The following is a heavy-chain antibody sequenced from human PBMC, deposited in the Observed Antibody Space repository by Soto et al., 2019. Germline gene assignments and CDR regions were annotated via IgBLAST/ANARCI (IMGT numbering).Heavy chain of an antibody. Sequence: GESLKISCQGSGYSFTSYWIGWVRQMPGKGLEWMGIIYPGDSGTRYSPSFQGQVTISADKSISTAYLQWSSLKASDTAMYYCARISPRIAAAGTFDYWGQGTLVTVSS. CDR3: ARISPRIAAAGTFDY. CDR1: GYSFTSYW. CDR2: IYPGDSGT. V-gene: IGHV5-51*01. D-gene: IGHD6-13*01. J-gene: IGHJ4*02.